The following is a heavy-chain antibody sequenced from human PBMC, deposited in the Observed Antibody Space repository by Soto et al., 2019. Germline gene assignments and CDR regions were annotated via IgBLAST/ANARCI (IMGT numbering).Heavy chain of an antibody. CDR3: ARGGTMVRGVIADGMDV. CDR2: IIPIFGTA. CDR1: GGTFSSYA. V-gene: IGHV1-69*13. J-gene: IGHJ6*02. D-gene: IGHD3-10*01. Sequence: SVKVSCKASGGTFSSYAISWVRQAPGQGLEWMGGIIPIFGTANYAQKFQGRVTITADESTSTAYMELSSLRSEDTAVYYCARGGTMVRGVIADGMDVWGQGTTVTVSS.